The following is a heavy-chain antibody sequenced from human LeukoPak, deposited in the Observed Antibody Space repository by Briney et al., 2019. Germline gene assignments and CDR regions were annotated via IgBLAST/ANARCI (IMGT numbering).Heavy chain of an antibody. Sequence: ASVKVSCKASGYTFTSYDINWVRQATGQGLEWMGWMNPNSGNTGYAQKFQGRVTMTRNTSISTAYMELSSLRSEDTAVYYCARVDYDILTGYTDYWGQGTLVTVSS. J-gene: IGHJ4*02. CDR1: GYTFTSYD. CDR2: MNPNSGNT. V-gene: IGHV1-8*01. CDR3: ARVDYDILTGYTDY. D-gene: IGHD3-9*01.